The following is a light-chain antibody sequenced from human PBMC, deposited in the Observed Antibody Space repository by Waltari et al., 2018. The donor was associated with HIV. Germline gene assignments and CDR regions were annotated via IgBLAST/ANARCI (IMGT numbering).Light chain of an antibody. V-gene: IGLV6-57*01. CDR3: QSYDTSNQGV. CDR2: EDT. CDR1: SGSVASNF. J-gene: IGLJ3*02. Sequence: NLMLTQPRSVSGSPGKTVTISCTRSSGSVASNFVQWYQQRPGRSPTTVIYEDTRRPSGVPDRFSGSIDSSSNSASLTISGLKTEDEADYYCQSYDTSNQGVFGGGTKLTVL.